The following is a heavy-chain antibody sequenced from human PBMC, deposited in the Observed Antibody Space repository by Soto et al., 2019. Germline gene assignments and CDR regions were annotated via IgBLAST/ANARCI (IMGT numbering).Heavy chain of an antibody. V-gene: IGHV3-74*01. CDR3: ARGGSSSVVNLDY. CDR2: INSDGSST. D-gene: IGHD6-6*01. J-gene: IGHJ4*02. CDR1: GFTFSSYW. Sequence: GGLVRLSCAASGFTFSSYWMHWVRQAPGKGPVWVSRINSDGSSTRYADSVKGRFTISRDNARNTLYLQMNSLRAEDTAVYYCARGGSSSVVNLDYWGQGTLVTVS.